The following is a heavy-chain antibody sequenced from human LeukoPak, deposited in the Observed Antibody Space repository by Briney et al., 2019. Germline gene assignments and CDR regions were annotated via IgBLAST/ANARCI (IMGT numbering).Heavy chain of an antibody. J-gene: IGHJ6*03. CDR1: GASISNYY. CDR3: ATYYFYYMDV. CDR2: IYYSGTT. Sequence: SETLSLTCTVSGASISNYYWGWIRQSPGKGLEWIGYIYYSGTTNYNPSLKSRVSMSVDTSRNQLSLKLSSVTAADTAVYYCATYYFYYMDVWGKGTTVTVSS. V-gene: IGHV4-59*01.